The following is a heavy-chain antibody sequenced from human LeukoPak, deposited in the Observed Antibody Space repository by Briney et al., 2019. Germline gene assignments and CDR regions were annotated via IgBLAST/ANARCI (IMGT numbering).Heavy chain of an antibody. Sequence: PSETLSLTCTVSGGSISSSSYYWGWIRQPPGKGLEWIGSIYYSGSTYYNPSLKSRVTMSVDTSKNQFSLKLSSVTAADTAVYYCARQEYDVYSSGWYYFDYWGQGTLVTVSS. CDR2: IYYSGST. D-gene: IGHD6-19*01. J-gene: IGHJ4*02. V-gene: IGHV4-39*01. CDR1: GGSISSSSYY. CDR3: ARQEYDVYSSGWYYFDY.